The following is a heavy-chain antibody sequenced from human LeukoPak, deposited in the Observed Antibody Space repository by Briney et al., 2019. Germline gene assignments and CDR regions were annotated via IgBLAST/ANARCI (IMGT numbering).Heavy chain of an antibody. CDR3: ARQYSSSWYTSYYCYYYMDV. D-gene: IGHD6-13*01. CDR2: IKQDGSEK. J-gene: IGHJ6*03. V-gene: IGHV3-7*01. CDR1: GFTFSSYW. Sequence: PGGSLRLSCAASGFTFSSYWMSWVRQAPGKGLEWVANIKQDGSEKYYVDSVKGRFTISRDNAKNSLYLQMNSLRAEDTAVYYCARQYSSSWYTSYYCYYYMDVWGKGTTVTVSS.